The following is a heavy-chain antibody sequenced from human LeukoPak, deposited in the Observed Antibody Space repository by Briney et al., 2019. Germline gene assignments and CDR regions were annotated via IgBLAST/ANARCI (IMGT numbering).Heavy chain of an antibody. V-gene: IGHV4-31*03. D-gene: IGHD5-24*01. J-gene: IGHJ4*02. Sequence: SETLSLTRTVSGGSISSGGYYWSWIRQHPVKGLEWVGYIDYSGSTYYNPSLKSRLTRSMDTSKNQFSLRLSSVTAADTAVYYCARDPGKDGYNYSFDYWGQGTLVTVSS. CDR1: GGSISSGGYY. CDR2: IDYSGST. CDR3: ARDPGKDGYNYSFDY.